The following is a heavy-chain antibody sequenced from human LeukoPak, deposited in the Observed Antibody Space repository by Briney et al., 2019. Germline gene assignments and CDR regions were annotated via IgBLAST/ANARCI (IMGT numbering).Heavy chain of an antibody. CDR1: GGSFSGYY. CDR2: INHSGST. Sequence: PSETLSLTCAVYGGSFSGYYWSWIRQPPWKGLEWIGEINHSGSTNYNPSLKSRVTISVDTSKNQFSLKLSSVTAADTAVYYCARGSVDYYDSSGYYYGWFDPWGQGTLVTVSS. J-gene: IGHJ5*02. V-gene: IGHV4-34*01. CDR3: ARGSVDYYDSSGYYYGWFDP. D-gene: IGHD3-22*01.